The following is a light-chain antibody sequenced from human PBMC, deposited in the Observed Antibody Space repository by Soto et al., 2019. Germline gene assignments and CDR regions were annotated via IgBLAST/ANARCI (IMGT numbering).Light chain of an antibody. CDR3: QQRSNWPPIT. V-gene: IGKV3-11*01. Sequence: EIVLTPSPATLSLSPGERATLSCLASQSVSTCLAWYQQKPGQAPRLLIYYASNRAAGIPARFSGSGSGTDFTLTISSLEPEDFAVYYCQQRSNWPPITFGQGTRLEIK. CDR1: QSVSTC. J-gene: IGKJ5*01. CDR2: YAS.